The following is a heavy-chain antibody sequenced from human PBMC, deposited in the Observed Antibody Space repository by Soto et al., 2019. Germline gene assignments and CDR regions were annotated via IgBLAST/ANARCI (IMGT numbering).Heavy chain of an antibody. J-gene: IGHJ4*02. V-gene: IGHV4-30-4*01. Sequence: PSETLSLTCTVSGGSISSGDYYWSWIRQPPGKGLEWIGYIYYSGGTYYNPSLKSRVTISVDTSKNQFSLKLSSVTAADTAVYYCARWVFYYYDSSGYGPNFDYWGREPWSPSPQ. CDR2: IYYSGGT. CDR3: ARWVFYYYDSSGYGPNFDY. D-gene: IGHD3-22*01. CDR1: GGSISSGDYY.